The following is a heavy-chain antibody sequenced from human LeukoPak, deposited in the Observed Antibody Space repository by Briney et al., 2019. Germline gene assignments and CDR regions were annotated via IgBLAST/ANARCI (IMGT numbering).Heavy chain of an antibody. CDR3: ATDRVGATLPDY. CDR2: FDSEDGET. Sequence: ASVKVSCKVSGYTLTELSMHWVRQAPGKGLEWMGGFDSEDGETIYAQKFQGRVTMTEDTSTDTAYMELSSLRSEDTAVYYCATDRVGATLPDYWGQGTLVTVSS. D-gene: IGHD1-26*01. CDR1: GYTLTELS. V-gene: IGHV1-24*01. J-gene: IGHJ4*02.